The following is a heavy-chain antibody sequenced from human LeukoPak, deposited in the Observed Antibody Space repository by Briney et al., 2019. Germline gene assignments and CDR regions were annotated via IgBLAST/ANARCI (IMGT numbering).Heavy chain of an antibody. J-gene: IGHJ4*02. V-gene: IGHV1-3*01. D-gene: IGHD4-17*01. Sequence: ASVKVSCKASGYTFTSYAMHWVRQAPGQRLEWMGWINAGNGNTKYSQKFQGRVTITRDTSASTAYMELSSLRSEDTAVYYCARKDYGDFYFDYWGQGTLVTVSS. CDR3: ARKDYGDFYFDY. CDR1: GYTFTSYA. CDR2: INAGNGNT.